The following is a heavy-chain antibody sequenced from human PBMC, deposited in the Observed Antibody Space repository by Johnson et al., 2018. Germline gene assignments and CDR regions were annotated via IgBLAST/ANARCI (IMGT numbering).Heavy chain of an antibody. CDR3: ARDPRGEWLRLGSPYMDV. J-gene: IGHJ6*03. CDR1: GFTFSTYA. D-gene: IGHD5-12*01. Sequence: EVQLLESGGGLVKPGGSLRLSCAASGFTFSTYAMNWVRQAPGKGLEWVSSLSSSSSHIYYADSVKGRFTIARDNAKNSLFLQMNSLRAEDTAVYYCARDPRGEWLRLGSPYMDVWGKGTTVTVSS. CDR2: LSSSSSHI. V-gene: IGHV3-21*01.